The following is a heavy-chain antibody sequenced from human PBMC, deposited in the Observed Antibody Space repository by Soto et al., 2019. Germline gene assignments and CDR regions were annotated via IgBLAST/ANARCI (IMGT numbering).Heavy chain of an antibody. CDR1: GGSISSYY. Sequence: PSETLSLTCTVSGGSISSYYWSWIRQPAGKGLEWIGRIYTSGSTNYNPSLKSRVTMSVDTSKNQFSLKLSSVTAADTAVYYCARESLPGIAVAGRIDYWGQGTLVTVSS. V-gene: IGHV4-4*07. CDR3: ARESLPGIAVAGRIDY. J-gene: IGHJ4*02. CDR2: IYTSGST. D-gene: IGHD6-19*01.